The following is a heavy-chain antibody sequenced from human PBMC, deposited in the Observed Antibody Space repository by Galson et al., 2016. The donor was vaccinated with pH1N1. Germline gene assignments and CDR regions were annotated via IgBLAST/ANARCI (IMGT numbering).Heavy chain of an antibody. D-gene: IGHD6-19*01. CDR3: ARAHGYSSGWYDY. J-gene: IGHJ4*02. CDR2: INSDGSST. CDR1: GFDFPNKW. Sequence: SLRLSCAASGFDFPNKWMHWVRQVPGKGLVWVSRINSDGSSTSCADSVKGRFTISRDNAKNSLYLQMNSLRAEDTALYYCARAHGYSSGWYDYWGQGTLVTVSS. V-gene: IGHV3-74*01.